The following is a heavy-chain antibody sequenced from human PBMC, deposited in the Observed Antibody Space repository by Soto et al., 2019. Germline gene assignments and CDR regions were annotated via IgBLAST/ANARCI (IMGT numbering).Heavy chain of an antibody. CDR3: ARDSDLRYFDILLDY. D-gene: IGHD3-9*01. CDR2: ISAYNGNT. V-gene: IGHV1-18*04. J-gene: IGHJ4*02. CDR1: GYTFTSYG. Sequence: QVQLMQSGAEVKKPGASVKVSCKASGYTFTSYGISWVRQAPGQGLEWMGWISAYNGNTNYAQKLQGRVTMTTDTSTSTAYMELRSLRSDDTAVYYCARDSDLRYFDILLDYWGQGTLVTVSS.